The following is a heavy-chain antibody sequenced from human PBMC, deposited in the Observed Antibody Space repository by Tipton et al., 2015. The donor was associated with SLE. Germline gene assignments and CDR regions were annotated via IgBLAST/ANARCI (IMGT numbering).Heavy chain of an antibody. D-gene: IGHD5-12*01. V-gene: IGHV4-31*03. CDR1: GGSISSGGYY. J-gene: IGHJ4*02. CDR3: ARGRRGYTAYVVPDY. Sequence: TLSLTCTVSGGSISSGGYYWSWIRQHPGKGLEWIVYMYYSGSTYYNPSLKSRVSISVDTSKNQFSLKLSSLTAADTAVYYCARGRRGYTAYVVPDYWGQGTQVTVSS. CDR2: MYYSGST.